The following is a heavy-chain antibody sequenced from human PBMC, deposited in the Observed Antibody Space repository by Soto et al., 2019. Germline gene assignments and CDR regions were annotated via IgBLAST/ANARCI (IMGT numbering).Heavy chain of an antibody. D-gene: IGHD1-1*01. CDR3: ATEDSTNWTHDY. CDR2: IYHSGTT. V-gene: IGHV4-4*02. Sequence: SETLSLTCAVSGGSISNTNYWSWVRQPPGKGLEWIGEIYHSGTTDYNPSLKSRVTMSVDKSKNQFSLTLNSVTAADTAVYYYATEDSTNWTHDYSGQGILVTVSS. CDR1: GGSISNTNY. J-gene: IGHJ4*02.